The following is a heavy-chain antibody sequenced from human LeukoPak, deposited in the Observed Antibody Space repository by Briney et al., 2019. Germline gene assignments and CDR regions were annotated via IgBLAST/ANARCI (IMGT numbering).Heavy chain of an antibody. CDR3: ARDGGSGSYYYYGMDV. CDR1: GYTFTSYD. V-gene: IGHV1-2*04. CDR2: INPNSGGT. D-gene: IGHD3-10*01. J-gene: IGHJ6*02. Sequence: ASVKVSCKASGYTFTSYDINWVRQAPGQGLEWMGWINPNSGGTNYAQKFQGWVTMTRDTSIGTAYMELSRLRSDDTAVYYCARDGGSGSYYYYGMDVWGQGTTVTVSS.